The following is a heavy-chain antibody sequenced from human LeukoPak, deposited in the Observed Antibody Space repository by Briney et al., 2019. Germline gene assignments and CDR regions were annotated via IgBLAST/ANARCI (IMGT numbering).Heavy chain of an antibody. D-gene: IGHD3-16*02. CDR1: GFTFSSYA. V-gene: IGHV3-30*01. Sequence: GGSLRLSCAASGFTFSSYAMHWVRQAPGKGLEWVAVISYDGSNKYYADSVKGRFTIPRDNSKNTLYLQMNSLRAEDTAVYYCARDDRLQGYRYCYWGQGTLVTVSS. CDR3: ARDDRLQGYRYCY. J-gene: IGHJ4*02. CDR2: ISYDGSNK.